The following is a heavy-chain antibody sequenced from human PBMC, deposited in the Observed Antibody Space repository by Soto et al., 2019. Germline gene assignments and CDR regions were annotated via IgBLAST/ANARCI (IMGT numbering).Heavy chain of an antibody. CDR1: GFTFSSYG. D-gene: IGHD2-8*01. Sequence: PGGSLRLSCAASGFTFSSYGMHWVRQAPGKGLEWVAVIWYDGSNKYYADSVKGRFTISRDNSKNTLYLQMNSLRAEDTAVYYCARDCTDPTNYYYYGMDVWGQGTTVTVSS. V-gene: IGHV3-33*01. CDR2: IWYDGSNK. J-gene: IGHJ6*02. CDR3: ARDCTDPTNYYYYGMDV.